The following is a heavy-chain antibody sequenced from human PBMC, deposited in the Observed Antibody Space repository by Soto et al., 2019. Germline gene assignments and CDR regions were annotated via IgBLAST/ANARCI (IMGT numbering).Heavy chain of an antibody. V-gene: IGHV1-8*02. CDR1: GYTFTTYD. Sequence: ASVKVSCKASGYTFTTYDINWVRQAAGQGLVWMGWMNPNSGNRGYAQKFQGRVTMTRDTSISTAYMELSDLRSEDTAVYYCARGQYFSDSSGYDDYWGQGTQVNVSS. CDR2: MNPNSGNR. D-gene: IGHD3-22*01. CDR3: ARGQYFSDSSGYDDY. J-gene: IGHJ4*02.